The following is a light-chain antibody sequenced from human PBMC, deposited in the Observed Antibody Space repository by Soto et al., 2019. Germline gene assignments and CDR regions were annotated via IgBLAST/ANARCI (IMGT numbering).Light chain of an antibody. J-gene: IGLJ2*01. CDR3: CSYAGNYTLV. CDR2: DVS. Sequence: QSVLTQPRSVSGSPGQSVTISCTGTSSDVGGYNYVSWYQQHPGKAPKLMIYDVSKRPSGVPDRFSGSKSANTASLTISGLQAEDEADYYCCSYAGNYTLVFGGGTKLTVL. CDR1: SSDVGGYNY. V-gene: IGLV2-11*01.